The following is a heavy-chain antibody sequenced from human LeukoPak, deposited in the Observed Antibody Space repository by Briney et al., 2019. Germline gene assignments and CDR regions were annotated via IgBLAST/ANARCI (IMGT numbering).Heavy chain of an antibody. Sequence: ASVKVSCKASGYTFTGYYMHWVRQAPGQGLEWMGWINPNSGGTNYAKKCQGRVTMTRDTSISTAYMELSRLRSDDTAVYYCARVRGTTYDSSGYYSPFDAFDIWGQGTMVTVSS. CDR2: INPNSGGT. D-gene: IGHD3-22*01. CDR1: GYTFTGYY. J-gene: IGHJ3*02. V-gene: IGHV1-2*02. CDR3: ARVRGTTYDSSGYYSPFDAFDI.